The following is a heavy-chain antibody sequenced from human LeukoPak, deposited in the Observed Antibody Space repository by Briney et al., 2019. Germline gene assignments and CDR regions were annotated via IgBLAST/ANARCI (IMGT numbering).Heavy chain of an antibody. D-gene: IGHD4-17*01. Sequence: GASVKVSCKASGGTFSSYAISWVRQAPGQGLEWMGGIIPIFGTANYAQKFQGRVTITADESTSTAYMELSSLRSEDTAVYYCAREKTVEDAFDIWGQGTMVTVSS. CDR1: GGTFSSYA. J-gene: IGHJ3*02. V-gene: IGHV1-69*13. CDR3: AREKTVEDAFDI. CDR2: IIPIFGTA.